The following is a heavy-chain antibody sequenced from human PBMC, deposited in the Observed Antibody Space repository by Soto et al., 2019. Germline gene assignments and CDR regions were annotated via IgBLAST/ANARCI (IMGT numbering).Heavy chain of an antibody. J-gene: IGHJ4*02. D-gene: IGHD2-15*01. CDR3: TRQSGGSDY. Sequence: EVQLVESGGGLVQPGGSLKLSCAASGFTFSGSSMHWVRQASGKGLEWVGHIRSKANTYATAYAASVKGRFIISRDDSKNTAYLQMNSLKTEDTAVYYCTRQSGGSDYWGQGTLVTVSS. V-gene: IGHV3-73*01. CDR2: IRSKANTYAT. CDR1: GFTFSGSS.